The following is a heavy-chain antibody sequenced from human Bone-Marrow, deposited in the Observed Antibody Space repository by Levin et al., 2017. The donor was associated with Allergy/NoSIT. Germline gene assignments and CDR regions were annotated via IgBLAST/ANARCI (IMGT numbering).Heavy chain of an antibody. CDR2: ISGSGGST. J-gene: IGHJ4*02. Sequence: GESLKISCAASGFTFSSYAMSWVRQAPGKGLEWVSVISGSGGSTYYADSVKGRFTISRDNLKDTLYLQMNSLRAEDTAVYYCARRWVFDYWGQGTLVTVSS. D-gene: IGHD6-13*01. CDR3: ARRWVFDY. V-gene: IGHV3-23*01. CDR1: GFTFSSYA.